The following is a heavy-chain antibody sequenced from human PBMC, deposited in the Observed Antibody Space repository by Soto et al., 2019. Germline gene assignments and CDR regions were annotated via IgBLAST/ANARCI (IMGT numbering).Heavy chain of an antibody. V-gene: IGHV4-34*01. CDR2: INHRGNT. CDR1: GGTFRGYY. CDR3: ARGSEATAGTEYFDY. Sequence: SETLSLTCAVYGGTFRGYYWTWIRQSPEKGLEWIGEINHRGNTKDNPSLKSRVTISVDTSKNQFSLKLSTVTAADTAVYYCARGSEATAGTEYFDYWAQGMLVPVS. D-gene: IGHD6-13*01. J-gene: IGHJ4*02.